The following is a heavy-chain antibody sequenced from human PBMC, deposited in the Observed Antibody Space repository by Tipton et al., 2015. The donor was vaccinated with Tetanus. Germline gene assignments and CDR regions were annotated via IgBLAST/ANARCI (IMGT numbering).Heavy chain of an antibody. CDR1: GVSLTDYY. J-gene: IGHJ6*02. CDR3: ARLILGRSKEVAGIRYYYYYGLDV. Sequence: LRLSCTVSGVSLTDYYWTWIRQPPGKGLEWIGEINHSGSAKYIPSLKSRATISVDTSKNQFSLNLSSVTAADTAVYYCARLILGRSKEVAGIRYYYYYGLDVWGQGTTVTVSS. V-gene: IGHV4-34*01. CDR2: INHSGSA. D-gene: IGHD6-19*01.